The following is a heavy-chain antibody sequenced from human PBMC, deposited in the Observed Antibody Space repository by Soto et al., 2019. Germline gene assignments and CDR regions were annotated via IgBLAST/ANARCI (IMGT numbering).Heavy chain of an antibody. D-gene: IGHD3-10*01. J-gene: IGHJ6*03. CDR1: GYTFTSYD. V-gene: IGHV1-8*01. Sequence: ASVKVSCKASGYTFTSYDINWVRQATGQGLEWMGWMNPNSGNTGYAQKFQGRVTMTRNTSISTAYMELSSLGSEDTAVYYCARGGTEGSGSYYPHPYYYYMDVWGKGTTVTVSS. CDR2: MNPNSGNT. CDR3: ARGGTEGSGSYYPHPYYYYMDV.